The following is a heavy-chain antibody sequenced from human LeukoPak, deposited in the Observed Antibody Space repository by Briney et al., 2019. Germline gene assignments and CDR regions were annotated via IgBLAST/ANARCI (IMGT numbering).Heavy chain of an antibody. J-gene: IGHJ4*02. CDR1: GFTFSTYA. CDR3: AVRTRGSYFDY. V-gene: IGHV3-23*01. CDR2: ISSSGDRT. D-gene: IGHD1-26*01. Sequence: GGSLRLSCAGSGFTFSTYAMSWVRQAPGKGLEWVSGISSSGDRTFYRDSVKGRFTISGDNSKNTLYLQLNSLRAEDTAAYHCAVRTRGSYFDYWGQGALVTVSS.